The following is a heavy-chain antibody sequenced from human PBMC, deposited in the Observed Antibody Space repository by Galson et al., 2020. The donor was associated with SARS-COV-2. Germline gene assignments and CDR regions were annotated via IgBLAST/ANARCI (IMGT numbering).Heavy chain of an antibody. D-gene: IGHD2-2*01. CDR2: ISAYNGNT. CDR3: ARDDEPDSVVVPAAADAFDI. V-gene: IGHV1-18*01. CDR1: GYTFTSYG. Sequence: ASVKVSCKASGYTFTSYGISWVRQAPGQGLEWMGWISAYNGNTNYAQKLQGRVTMTTDTSTSTAYMELRSLRSDDTAVYYCARDDEPDSVVVPAAADAFDIWGQGTMVTVSS. J-gene: IGHJ3*02.